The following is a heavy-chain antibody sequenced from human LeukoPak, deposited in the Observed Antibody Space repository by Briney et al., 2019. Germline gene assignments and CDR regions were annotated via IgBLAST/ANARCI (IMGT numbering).Heavy chain of an antibody. CDR2: INLNSGGT. CDR1: GYTFSGYY. D-gene: IGHD2-2*01. CDR3: AKDSNDAFDI. J-gene: IGHJ3*02. V-gene: IGHV1-2*02. Sequence: ASVKVSCKASGYTFSGYYIHWVRQAPGQGLEWMGWINLNSGGTNYAQKLQGRVTMTRDTPITTAYMELSRLRSDDTAVYYCAKDSNDAFDIWGQGTMVTVSS.